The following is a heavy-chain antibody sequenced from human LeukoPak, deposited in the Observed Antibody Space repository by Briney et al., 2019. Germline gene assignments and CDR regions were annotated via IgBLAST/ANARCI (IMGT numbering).Heavy chain of an antibody. CDR3: ARDYTSGNLGY. V-gene: IGHV4-4*02. J-gene: IGHJ4*02. D-gene: IGHD3-10*01. Sequence: SETLSLTCAVSGGSISSSIWWSWVRQPPGKGLEWIGEIYHSGSTNYNPSLESRVTISVDKSNNQFSLNLGSVTAADTAVYYCARDYTSGNLGYWGQGTLVTVSS. CDR1: GGSISSSIW. CDR2: IYHSGST.